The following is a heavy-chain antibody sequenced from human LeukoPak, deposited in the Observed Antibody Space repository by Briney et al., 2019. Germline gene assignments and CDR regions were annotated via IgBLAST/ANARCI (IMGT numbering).Heavy chain of an antibody. Sequence: GSLRLSCAASGFTFSSYAMSWVRQAPGKGLEWVSAISGSGGSTYYADSVKGRFTISRDNSKNTLYLQMNSLRAEDTAVYYCARDGYNSYYFDYWGQGTLVTVSS. V-gene: IGHV3-23*01. CDR2: ISGSGGST. CDR1: GFTFSSYA. D-gene: IGHD5-24*01. J-gene: IGHJ4*02. CDR3: ARDGYNSYYFDY.